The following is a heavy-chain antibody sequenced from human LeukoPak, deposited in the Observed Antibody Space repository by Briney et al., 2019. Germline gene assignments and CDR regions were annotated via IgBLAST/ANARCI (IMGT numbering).Heavy chain of an antibody. CDR1: GYTFTSYA. CDR3: ARDRDTWKDC. V-gene: IGHV1-18*01. CDR2: ISAYNGNT. D-gene: IGHD5-18*01. Sequence: ASVKVSCKASGYTFTSYAMNWVRQTPGQGLEWMGWISAYNGNTNYAQKLQGRVTMTTDTSTSTAYMELRSLRSDDTAVYYCARDRDTWKDCWGQGTLVTVSS. J-gene: IGHJ4*02.